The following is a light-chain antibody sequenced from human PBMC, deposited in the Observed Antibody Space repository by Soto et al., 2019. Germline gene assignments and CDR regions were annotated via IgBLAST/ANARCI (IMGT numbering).Light chain of an antibody. CDR1: QSVTTS. V-gene: IGKV3-11*01. CDR3: HHRINWPSLT. CDR2: DVS. J-gene: IGKJ4*01. Sequence: EIVLTQSPATLSLSPGDRATLSCRASQSVTTSLAWYQHQPGQAPRLLIYDVSKRAAGVPARFSGSGSGTHFTLTITSLQPGDFAVYYCHHRINWPSLTFGGGTKLEIK.